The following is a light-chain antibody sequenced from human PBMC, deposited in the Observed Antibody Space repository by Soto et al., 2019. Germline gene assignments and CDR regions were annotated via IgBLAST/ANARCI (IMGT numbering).Light chain of an antibody. CDR2: AAS. CDR3: QQSYSTPCT. J-gene: IGKJ2*02. CDR1: QSFSSY. Sequence: DIQMTQSPSSLSASVGDRVTITCRASQSFSSYLNWYQQKPGKAPKLLIYAASSLQSGVPSRFSGSGSGTDFTLTISSLQPEDFATYYCQQSYSTPCTFGQGTKLEIK. V-gene: IGKV1-39*01.